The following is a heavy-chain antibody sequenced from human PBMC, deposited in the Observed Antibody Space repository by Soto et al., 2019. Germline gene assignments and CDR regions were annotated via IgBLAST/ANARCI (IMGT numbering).Heavy chain of an antibody. CDR1: GGTFSSYA. CDR2: IIPIFGTA. V-gene: IGHV1-69*12. Sequence: QVQLVQSGAEVKKTGSSVKVSCKASGGTFSSYAISWVRQAPGQGLEWMGGIIPIFGTANYAQKFQGRVTITADESTSTAYMELSSLRSEDTAVYYCARELATKLMTTHAFDTWGQGTMVTVSS. D-gene: IGHD4-17*01. J-gene: IGHJ3*02. CDR3: ARELATKLMTTHAFDT.